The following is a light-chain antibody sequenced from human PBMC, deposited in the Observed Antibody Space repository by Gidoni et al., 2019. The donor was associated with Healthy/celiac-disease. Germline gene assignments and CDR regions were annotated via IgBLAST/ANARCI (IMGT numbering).Light chain of an antibody. Sequence: DIVMTQSPDSLAVSLGERATINCKSSQSVLYSSNNKNYLAWYQQKPGQPPKLLIYWASTRESGVPDRFSGSGSGTDFTLTISSLQAEDVAVYYCQQYYSTPPYTFXQXTKLEIK. J-gene: IGKJ2*01. CDR2: WAS. CDR1: QSVLYSSNNKNY. V-gene: IGKV4-1*01. CDR3: QQYYSTPPYT.